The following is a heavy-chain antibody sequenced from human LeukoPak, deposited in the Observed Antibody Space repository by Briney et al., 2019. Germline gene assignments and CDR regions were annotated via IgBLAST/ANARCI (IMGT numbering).Heavy chain of an antibody. Sequence: GGSLRLSCAAPGFTFSSYAMHWVRQAPGKGLEWVAVISYDGSNKYYADSVKGRFTISRDSSKNTLYLQMNSLRAEDTAVYYCARSVVPAAMYYYYGMDVWGQGTTVTVSS. D-gene: IGHD2-2*01. CDR1: GFTFSSYA. J-gene: IGHJ6*02. CDR2: ISYDGSNK. CDR3: ARSVVPAAMYYYYGMDV. V-gene: IGHV3-30*04.